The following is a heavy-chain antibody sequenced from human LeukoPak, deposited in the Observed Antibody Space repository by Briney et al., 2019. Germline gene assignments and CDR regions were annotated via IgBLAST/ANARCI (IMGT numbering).Heavy chain of an antibody. Sequence: GGSLRLSCAASGFTFSNYGVHWVRQAPGKGLEWVSFIRFDGSNKYYADSVKGRFTISRDNAKNSLYLQMNSLRAEDTAVYYCAPSILAWNDPWGQGTLVTVSS. CDR2: IRFDGSNK. V-gene: IGHV3-30*02. D-gene: IGHD3-3*01. J-gene: IGHJ5*02. CDR1: GFTFSNYG. CDR3: APSILAWNDP.